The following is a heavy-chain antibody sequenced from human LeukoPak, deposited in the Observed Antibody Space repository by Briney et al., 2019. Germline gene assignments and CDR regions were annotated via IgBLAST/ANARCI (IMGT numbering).Heavy chain of an antibody. CDR3: ARGGKLERRPGFDY. Sequence: GGSLRLSCAASGFTFSSYSMNWVRQAPGKGLEWVAVIWYDGSNKYYADSVKGRFTISRDNSKNTLYLQMNSLRAEDTAVYYCARGGKLERRPGFDYWGQGTLVTVSS. V-gene: IGHV3-33*08. CDR2: IWYDGSNK. CDR1: GFTFSSYS. D-gene: IGHD1-1*01. J-gene: IGHJ4*02.